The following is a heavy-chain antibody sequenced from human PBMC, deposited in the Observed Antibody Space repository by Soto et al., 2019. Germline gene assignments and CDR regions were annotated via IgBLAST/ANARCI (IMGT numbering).Heavy chain of an antibody. CDR2: IWYDGSNK. CDR1: GFTFSSYG. Sequence: GARRLSCAASGFTFSSYGMHWVRQAPGKGLEWVAVIWYDGSNKYYADSVKGRFTISRDNSKNTLYLQMNSLRAEDTAVYYCARSFPYGTSRSDDAFDIWGQGTMVTVSS. CDR3: ARSFPYGTSRSDDAFDI. V-gene: IGHV3-33*01. D-gene: IGHD3-10*01. J-gene: IGHJ3*02.